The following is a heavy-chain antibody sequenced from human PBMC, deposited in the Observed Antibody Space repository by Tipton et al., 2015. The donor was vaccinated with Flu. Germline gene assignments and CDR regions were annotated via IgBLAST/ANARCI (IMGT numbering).Heavy chain of an antibody. CDR1: GGSLSSFY. CDR2: IYNSVYT. V-gene: IGHV4-59*01. Sequence: TLSLTCSVSGGSLSSFYWNWIRQSPGKGLEWIGYIYNSVYTKYNPSLKSRVTISVDTSKNQFSLRLSSVTAADTAMYFCARDPSLGMPEYLDSWGQGTLVTVSS. D-gene: IGHD2-2*01. CDR3: ARDPSLGMPEYLDS. J-gene: IGHJ4*02.